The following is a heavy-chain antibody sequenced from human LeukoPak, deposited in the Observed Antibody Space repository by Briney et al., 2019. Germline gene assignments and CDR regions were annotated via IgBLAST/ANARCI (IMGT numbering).Heavy chain of an antibody. CDR3: ARHWTNGGNNWFDP. Sequence: ASETLSLTCTVSGGSISIYYWNWIRQPAGKGLEWIGRIYTNENTFFNPSLKSRVTMSVDTSKNQFSLQLTSVTAADAAVYYCARHWTNGGNNWFDPWSQGTLVTVSS. D-gene: IGHD3-16*01. V-gene: IGHV4-4*07. J-gene: IGHJ5*02. CDR2: IYTNENT. CDR1: GGSISIYY.